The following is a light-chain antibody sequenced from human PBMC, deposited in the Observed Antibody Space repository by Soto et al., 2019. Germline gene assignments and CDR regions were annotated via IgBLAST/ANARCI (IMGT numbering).Light chain of an antibody. V-gene: IGLV2-14*01. Sequence: QSALTQPASVSGSPGQSITISCTGTSSDVGGYNYVSWYQQHPGKAPKLMIYDVSNRPSGVSNRFSGSKSGNTASLTISGLRAEDEADYYCSSYTSSSTPLFGGGTKVTVL. CDR1: SSDVGGYNY. CDR3: SSYTSSSTPL. CDR2: DVS. J-gene: IGLJ2*01.